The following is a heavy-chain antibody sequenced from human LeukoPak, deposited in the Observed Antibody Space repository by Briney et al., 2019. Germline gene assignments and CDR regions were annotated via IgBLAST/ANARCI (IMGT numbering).Heavy chain of an antibody. CDR3: AKEGGLPGYFDY. Sequence: PGGSLRLSXAASGFIVSSNYMSWVRQAPGKGLEWVSVIYSGGNTHYADSVQGRFIISRDNSKNTLFLQMNSLRAEDTAVYYCAKEGGLPGYFDYWGPGTLVTVSS. CDR2: IYSGGNT. CDR1: GFIVSSNY. J-gene: IGHJ4*02. V-gene: IGHV3-53*01.